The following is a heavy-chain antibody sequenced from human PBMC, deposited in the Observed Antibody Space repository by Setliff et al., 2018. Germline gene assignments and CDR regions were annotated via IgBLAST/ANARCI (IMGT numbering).Heavy chain of an antibody. D-gene: IGHD6-13*01. CDR3: ARRADYSRSWSYYFDC. V-gene: IGHV4-39*01. CDR2: ISYGGNT. CDR1: GGSINSRSYY. Sequence: PSETLSLTCNVSGGSINSRSYYWGWIRQPPGKGLEWIAMISYGGNTYYNPSLKRRVTISVDTSNDQFSLNPNSVTAADTAVYFCARRADYSRSWSYYFDCWGQGTLVTVSS. J-gene: IGHJ4*02.